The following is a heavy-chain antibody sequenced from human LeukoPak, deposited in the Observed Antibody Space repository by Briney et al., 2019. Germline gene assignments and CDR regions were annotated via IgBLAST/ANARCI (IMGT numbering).Heavy chain of an antibody. D-gene: IGHD3-22*01. CDR3: AKRGVVIRVILVGFHKEAYYFDS. CDR2: IRDTGGRT. V-gene: IGHV3-23*01. J-gene: IGHJ4*02. CDR1: GITLSNYG. Sequence: GGSLRLSCAVSGITLSNYGMSWVRQAPGKGLEWVAGIRDTGGRTNYADSVKGRFTISRDNPKNTLYLQMNSLRAEDTAVYFCAKRGVVIRVILVGFHKEAYYFDSWGQGALVTVSS.